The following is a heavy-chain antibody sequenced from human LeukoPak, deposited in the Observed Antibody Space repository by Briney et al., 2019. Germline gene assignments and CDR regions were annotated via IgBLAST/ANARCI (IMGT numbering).Heavy chain of an antibody. CDR2: IRSKADNYAT. J-gene: IGHJ4*02. CDR1: GFTFSGSP. Sequence: GGSLRLSCAASGFTFSGSPILWVRQASGKGLEWVGRIRSKADNYATAYAASVQGRCTISRDDSKNTACLQLNSLKTEDTAVYYCTQSNYWGQGALFTVSS. V-gene: IGHV3-73*01. CDR3: TQSNY.